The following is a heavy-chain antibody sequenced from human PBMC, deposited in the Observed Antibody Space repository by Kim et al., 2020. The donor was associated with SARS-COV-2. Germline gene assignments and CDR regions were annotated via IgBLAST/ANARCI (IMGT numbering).Heavy chain of an antibody. V-gene: IGHV4-59*01. CDR1: GGSISSYY. D-gene: IGHD3-3*01. J-gene: IGHJ6*03. Sequence: SETLSLTCTVSGGSISSYYWSWIRQPPGKGLEWIGYIYYSGSTNYNPSLKSRVTISVDTSKNQFSLKLSSVTAADTAVYYCARGRDTYYDFWSGYPSTKYYYYYYMDVWGKGTTVTVSS. CDR2: IYYSGST. CDR3: ARGRDTYYDFWSGYPSTKYYYYYYMDV.